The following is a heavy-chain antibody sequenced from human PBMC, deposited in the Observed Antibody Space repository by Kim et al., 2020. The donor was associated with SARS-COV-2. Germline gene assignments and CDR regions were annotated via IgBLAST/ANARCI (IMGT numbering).Heavy chain of an antibody. CDR2: LNSGGTT. D-gene: IGHD3-3*01. J-gene: IGHJ5*02. Sequence: GGSLRLSCAASGFSVSTIYMSWVRQAPGKGLEWRSFLNSGGTTSYADSVWGRFTISRDGSKHTLYLQMNSLRVEDTAVYYCAGAGADFTVFDKWGQGTLVTVSS. V-gene: IGHV3-53*01. CDR1: GFSVSTIY. CDR3: AGAGADFTVFDK.